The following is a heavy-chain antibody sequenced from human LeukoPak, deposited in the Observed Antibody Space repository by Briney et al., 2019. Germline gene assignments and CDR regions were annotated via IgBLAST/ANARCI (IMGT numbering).Heavy chain of an antibody. Sequence: GGSLRLSCAASGFTSSNYWMHGVRQVPGKGGVWVSRLNGGGRITNYADSVKGRFTISRDNAKNTLYLQMNSLRAEDTAVYYCAREQLGFSYGLWGQGTLVTVSS. J-gene: IGHJ4*02. V-gene: IGHV3-74*01. D-gene: IGHD5-18*01. CDR3: AREQLGFSYGL. CDR2: LNGGGRIT. CDR1: GFTSSNYW.